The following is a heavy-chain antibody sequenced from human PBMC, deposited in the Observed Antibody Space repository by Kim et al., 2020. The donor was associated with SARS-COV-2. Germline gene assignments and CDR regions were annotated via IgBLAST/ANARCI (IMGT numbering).Heavy chain of an antibody. V-gene: IGHV5-51*01. J-gene: IGHJ5*02. CDR1: GYSFTSYW. Sequence: GESLKISCKGSGYSFTSYWIGWVRQMPGKGLEWMGIIYPGDSDTRYSPSFQGQVTISADKSISTAYLQWSSLKASDTAMYYCARLINRQARGRRAPGVAGTLVWFDPWGQGTLVTVSS. CDR3: ARLINRQARGRRAPGVAGTLVWFDP. CDR2: IYPGDSDT. D-gene: IGHD6-19*01.